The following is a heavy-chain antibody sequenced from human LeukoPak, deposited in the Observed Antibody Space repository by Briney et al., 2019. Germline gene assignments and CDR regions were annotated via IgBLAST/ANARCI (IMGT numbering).Heavy chain of an antibody. Sequence: GGSLRLSCAASGFTFSSYAMDWVGQAQGKGREGGAVISYDGSNKYYADSVKGRFTISRDNSKNPLYLQMNSLRAEDTAVYYCARDGYGRITMVRGVAIDYWGQGTLVTVSS. CDR3: ARDGYGRITMVRGVAIDY. J-gene: IGHJ4*02. D-gene: IGHD3-10*01. V-gene: IGHV3-30*04. CDR2: ISYDGSNK. CDR1: GFTFSSYA.